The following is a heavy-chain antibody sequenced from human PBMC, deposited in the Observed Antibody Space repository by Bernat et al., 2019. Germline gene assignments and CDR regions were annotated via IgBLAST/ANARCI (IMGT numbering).Heavy chain of an antibody. V-gene: IGHV3-49*03. Sequence: EVQLVESGGGLVQLGRSLRLSCTASGFTFGDYAMSCFRQAPGKGLEWLGFIRSKAYGGTTEYAASVKGRFTISRDDSKSIAYLQMNSLKTEDTTVYYCTREGCSGGSCYFYFDYWGQGTLVTVSS. CDR3: TREGCSGGSCYFYFDY. D-gene: IGHD2-15*01. CDR1: GFTFGDYA. J-gene: IGHJ4*02. CDR2: IRSKAYGGTT.